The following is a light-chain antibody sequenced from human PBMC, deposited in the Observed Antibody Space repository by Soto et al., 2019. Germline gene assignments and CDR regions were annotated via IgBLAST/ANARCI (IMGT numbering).Light chain of an antibody. Sequence: ENVLTQSPGTLSLSPGERATLSCRASQSVSSSYLAWYQQKPGQPPSLLIFDASNRATGIPDRFSGSGSGTYCTLTIISLEPEEFEVYSCHQYGSSPPSWTFGQGTKVEIK. CDR3: HQYGSSPPSWT. CDR1: QSVSSSY. CDR2: DAS. V-gene: IGKV3-20*01. J-gene: IGKJ1*01.